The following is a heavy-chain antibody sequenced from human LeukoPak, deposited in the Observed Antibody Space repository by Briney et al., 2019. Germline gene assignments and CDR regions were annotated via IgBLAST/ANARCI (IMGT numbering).Heavy chain of an antibody. Sequence: ASVKVSCKASGGTFSSYAISWVRQAPGQGLEWMGGIIPIFGTANYAQKFQGRVTITADESTSTAYMELSSLRSEDTAVYYCARGGHLMPGTTSDLLATFDYWGQGTLVTVSS. CDR2: IIPIFGTA. D-gene: IGHD1-1*01. J-gene: IGHJ4*02. V-gene: IGHV1-69*13. CDR3: ARGGHLMPGTTSDLLATFDY. CDR1: GGTFSSYA.